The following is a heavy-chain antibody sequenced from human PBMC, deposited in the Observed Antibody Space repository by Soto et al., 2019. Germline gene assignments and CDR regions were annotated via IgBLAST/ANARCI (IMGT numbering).Heavy chain of an antibody. D-gene: IGHD3-3*01. Sequence: SETLSLTCTVSGGSISSSSYYWGWIRQPPGKGLEWIGSIYYSGSTYYNPSLKSRVTISVDTSKNQFSLKLSSVTAADTAVYYCASSITILGVVTPYAYWGQGTLVTVSS. V-gene: IGHV4-39*01. J-gene: IGHJ4*02. CDR1: GGSISSSSYY. CDR2: IYYSGST. CDR3: ASSITILGVVTPYAY.